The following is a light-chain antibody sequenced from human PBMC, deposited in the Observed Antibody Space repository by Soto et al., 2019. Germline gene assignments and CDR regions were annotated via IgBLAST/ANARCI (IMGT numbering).Light chain of an antibody. Sequence: IVMTQSPATLSVSPGERATLSCRAGQSIDSKLAWYQQRPGQAPRLLIYAASTRATGIPARFSGGGSGTEFTLTISGLQSEDFGVYYCQQYKSWRTFGQGTKVDIK. CDR2: AAS. CDR1: QSIDSK. J-gene: IGKJ1*01. V-gene: IGKV3-15*01. CDR3: QQYKSWRT.